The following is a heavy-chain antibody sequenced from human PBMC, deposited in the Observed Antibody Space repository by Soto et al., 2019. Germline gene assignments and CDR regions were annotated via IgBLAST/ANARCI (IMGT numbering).Heavy chain of an antibody. CDR3: AKHCRGASCGFDI. V-gene: IGHV1-18*01. J-gene: IGHJ4*02. D-gene: IGHD2-15*01. CDR1: GYTFGKYG. CDR2: ISVYHGNT. Sequence: ASVKVSCRASGYTFGKYGISWVRQAPGQGLEWVGWISVYHGNTVHAQKFRGRVNMTTDTSTSTAYMELGSLESDDTAIYYCAKHCRGASCGFDICGQGTLVTVCS.